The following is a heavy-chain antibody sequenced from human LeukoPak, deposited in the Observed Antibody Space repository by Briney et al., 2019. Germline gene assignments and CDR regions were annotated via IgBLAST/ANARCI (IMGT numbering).Heavy chain of an antibody. CDR2: ISYSGST. Sequence: PSGTLSLTCAVSGGSISSSNWWSWVRQPPGKGLEWIGEISYSGSTHYSPSLKSRVTISVDKSKNQFSLKLSSVTAADTAVYYCARPHSTFFDQDAAYYFDYWGQGTLVTVSS. CDR1: GGSISSSNW. CDR3: ARPHSTFFDQDAAYYFDY. D-gene: IGHD3-9*01. V-gene: IGHV4-4*02. J-gene: IGHJ4*02.